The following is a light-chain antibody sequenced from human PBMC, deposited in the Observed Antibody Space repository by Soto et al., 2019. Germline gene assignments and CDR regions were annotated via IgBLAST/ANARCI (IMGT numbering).Light chain of an antibody. CDR1: QSVSSSY. V-gene: IGKV3-20*01. Sequence: ERVLSQSPGTLSLSPGEPATVCCGASQSVSSSYLAWYQQKPGQAPRLLIYGASSRATGIPDSFSGSGSGTDFTLPISRLQPADFAAYYCQQYGSSHPVTFGPGTKVDIK. CDR2: GAS. J-gene: IGKJ3*01. CDR3: QQYGSSHPVT.